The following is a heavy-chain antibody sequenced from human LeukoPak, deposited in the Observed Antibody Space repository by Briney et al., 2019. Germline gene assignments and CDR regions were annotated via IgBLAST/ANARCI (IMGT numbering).Heavy chain of an antibody. CDR3: ARSVRRVTDPFDY. V-gene: IGHV3-21*01. CDR1: GFTFSSYS. CDR2: ISPTSSYI. Sequence: GGSLRLSCAASGFTFSSYSMNWVRQAPGKRLEWVSSISPTSSYIYYADSVKGRFTISRDNAKNSLYLQMYSLRAEDTAVYYCARSVRRVTDPFDYWGQGTLVTVSS. D-gene: IGHD3-10*01. J-gene: IGHJ4*02.